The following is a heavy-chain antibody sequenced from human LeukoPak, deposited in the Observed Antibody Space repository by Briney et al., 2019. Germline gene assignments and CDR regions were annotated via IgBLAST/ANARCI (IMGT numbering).Heavy chain of an antibody. CDR3: ARQAESGSYFSDAFDF. Sequence: GGSLRLSCGASGFTFSSYEMNWVRQAPGKGLEWVSSISRSATTLNYADSVKGRFTISRDNAKNSLYLQMNSLRAEDTAVYYCARQAESGSYFSDAFDFWGQGTMVTVSS. CDR2: ISRSATTL. D-gene: IGHD3-10*01. V-gene: IGHV3-48*03. CDR1: GFTFSSYE. J-gene: IGHJ3*01.